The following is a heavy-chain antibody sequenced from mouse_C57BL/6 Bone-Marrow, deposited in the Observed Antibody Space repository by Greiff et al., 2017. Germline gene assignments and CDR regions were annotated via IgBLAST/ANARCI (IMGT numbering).Heavy chain of an antibody. D-gene: IGHD1-1*01. CDR3: ARSPPYYYGSSYRD. J-gene: IGHJ2*01. Sequence: VQLQQSGAELARPGASVKLSCKASGYTFTSYGISWVKQRTGQGLEWIGEIYPRSGNTYYNEKFKGKATLTADKSSSTAYMELRSLTSEDSAVYFCARSPPYYYGSSYRDWGQGTTLTVSS. CDR2: IYPRSGNT. CDR1: GYTFTSYG. V-gene: IGHV1-81*01.